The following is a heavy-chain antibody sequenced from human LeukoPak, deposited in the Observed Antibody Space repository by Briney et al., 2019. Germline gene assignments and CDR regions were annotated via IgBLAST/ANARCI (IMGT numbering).Heavy chain of an antibody. CDR2: IYYSGST. CDR1: GGSISSYY. D-gene: IGHD3-10*01. CDR3: ARDQWLGELFWDAFDI. V-gene: IGHV4-59*01. J-gene: IGHJ3*02. Sequence: PSETLSLTCTVSGGSISSYYWSWIRQPPGKGLEWIGYIYYSGSTNYNPSLKSRVTISVDTSKNQFSLKLSSVTAADTAVYYCARDQWLGELFWDAFDIWGQGTMVTVSS.